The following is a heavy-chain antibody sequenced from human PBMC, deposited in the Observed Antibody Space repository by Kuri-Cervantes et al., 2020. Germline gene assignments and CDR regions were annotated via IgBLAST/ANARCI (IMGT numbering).Heavy chain of an antibody. Sequence: GGSLRLSCKASGYTFTSYAMHWVRQAPGQRLEWMGWSNAGNGNTKYSQEFQGRVTITRDTSASTAHMELSSLRSEDMAVYYCASSRRVVGYCSGGSCYSPFDYWGQGTLVTVSS. CDR1: GYTFTSYA. CDR2: SNAGNGNT. CDR3: ASSRRVVGYCSGGSCYSPFDY. D-gene: IGHD2-15*01. V-gene: IGHV1-3*02. J-gene: IGHJ4*02.